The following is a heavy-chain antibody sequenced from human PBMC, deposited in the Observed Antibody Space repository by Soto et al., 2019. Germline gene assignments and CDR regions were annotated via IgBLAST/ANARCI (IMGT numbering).Heavy chain of an antibody. CDR2: IYYSGGT. J-gene: IGHJ6*02. D-gene: IGHD2-2*01. CDR3: ASSGSSSPHVWGMDV. Sequence: QVQLQESGPGLVKPSETLSLTCTVSGGSISNYYWSWIRQPPGKGLEWVGFIYYSGGTNYNPSLKSRRTISGNTSESQFSLKLSSVTAADTAVYYCASSGSSSPHVWGMDVWGQGTTVTVSS. CDR1: GGSISNYY. V-gene: IGHV4-59*01.